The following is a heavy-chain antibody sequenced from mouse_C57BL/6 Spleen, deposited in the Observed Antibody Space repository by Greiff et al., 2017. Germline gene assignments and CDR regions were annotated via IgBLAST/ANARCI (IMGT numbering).Heavy chain of an antibody. D-gene: IGHD1-1*01. J-gene: IGHJ2*01. Sequence: QVQLQQSGAELVKPGASVKLSCKASGYTFTEYTIHWVKQRSGQGLEWIGWFYPGSGSIKYNEKFKDKATLTADKSSSTVYMELSRLTSEDSAVYFCARHAYYYGSSPWDYFDYWGQGTTLTVSS. CDR3: ARHAYYYGSSPWDYFDY. V-gene: IGHV1-62-2*01. CDR1: GYTFTEYT. CDR2: FYPGSGSI.